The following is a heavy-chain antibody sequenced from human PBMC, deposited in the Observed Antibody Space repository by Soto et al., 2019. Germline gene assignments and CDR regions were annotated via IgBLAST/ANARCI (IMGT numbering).Heavy chain of an antibody. CDR1: GFTFSSYS. J-gene: IGHJ4*02. V-gene: IGHV3-21*01. CDR3: ARVGAYFGEFDYFEY. D-gene: IGHD3-10*01. CDR2: ISRNSDYI. Sequence: PGGSLRLSCAASGFTFSSYSMNWVRQAPGKGLEWVSSISRNSDYIYYSDSVKGRFIISRDNARTSLYLHMNSLRAEDTAVYYCARVGAYFGEFDYFEYWGQGALVPSPQ.